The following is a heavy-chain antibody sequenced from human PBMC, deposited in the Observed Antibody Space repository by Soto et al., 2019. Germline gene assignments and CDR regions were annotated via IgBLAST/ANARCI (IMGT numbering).Heavy chain of an antibody. D-gene: IGHD1-20*01. Sequence: SETLSLTCSVSGGSVSSGRHYWTWIRQPPGRQLEWIGYIYNSESANYNPSLRSRLTISVDTSKNQVSLELTSVTAADTAVYYSVKHNNRYLVLWGSGTMVTVS. CDR3: VKHNNRYLVL. CDR1: GGSVSSGRHY. V-gene: IGHV4-61*01. J-gene: IGHJ2*01. CDR2: IYNSESA.